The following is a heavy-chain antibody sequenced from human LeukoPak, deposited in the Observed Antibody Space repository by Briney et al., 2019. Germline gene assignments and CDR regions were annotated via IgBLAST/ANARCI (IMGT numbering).Heavy chain of an antibody. CDR2: IWYDGGKK. J-gene: IGHJ3*01. D-gene: IGHD2-15*01. CDR1: GFTFSDYG. V-gene: IGHV3-33*01. Sequence: GGSLRPSCAASGFTFSDYGMYWVRQAPGKGLEWVALIWYDGGKKYYTDSVRGRFTISRDNSKNTLYLQMDSLRAEDTAVYYCVRYCNGGSCYRAAFDVWGPGTMVTVSS. CDR3: VRYCNGGSCYRAAFDV.